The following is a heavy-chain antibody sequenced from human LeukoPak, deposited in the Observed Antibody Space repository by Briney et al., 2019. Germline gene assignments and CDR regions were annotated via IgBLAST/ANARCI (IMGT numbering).Heavy chain of an antibody. CDR2: ISAYNGNT. Sequence: ASVKVSCKASGYTFTSYGISWVRQAPGQGLEWMGRISAYNGNTNYAQKLQGRVTMTTDTSTSTAYMELRSLRSDDTAVYYCARGIIVGAITDAFDIWGQGTMVTVSS. CDR1: GYTFTSYG. V-gene: IGHV1-18*01. J-gene: IGHJ3*02. D-gene: IGHD1-26*01. CDR3: ARGIIVGAITDAFDI.